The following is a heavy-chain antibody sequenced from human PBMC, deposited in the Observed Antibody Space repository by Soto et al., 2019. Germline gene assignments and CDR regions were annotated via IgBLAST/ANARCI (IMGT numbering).Heavy chain of an antibody. J-gene: IGHJ6*02. CDR2: IYYSGST. D-gene: IGHD6-6*01. CDR1: CGSISSYY. V-gene: IGHV4-59*01. CDR3: ARGGIAARPFGMDV. Sequence: SETLSLTCTVSCGSISSYYSTWIRHPPGKGLEWIGYIYYSGSTKYNHSLRSRVSISVDTSKNQFSLKLRSVTAADTAMYYCARGGIAARPFGMDVWGQGTTVTVSS.